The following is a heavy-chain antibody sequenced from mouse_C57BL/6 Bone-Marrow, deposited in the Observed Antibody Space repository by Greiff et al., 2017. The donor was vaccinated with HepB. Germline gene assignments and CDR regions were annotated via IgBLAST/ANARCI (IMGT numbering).Heavy chain of an antibody. J-gene: IGHJ3*01. CDR3: ARDSDSYGSSYWFAY. D-gene: IGHD1-1*01. Sequence: EVQVVESGGGLVKPGGSLKLSCAASGFTFSSYAMSWVRQTPEKRLEWVATISDGGSYTYYPDNVKGRFTISRDNAKNNLYLQMSHLKSEDTAMYYCARDSDSYGSSYWFAYWGQGTLVTVSA. CDR1: GFTFSSYA. V-gene: IGHV5-4*01. CDR2: ISDGGSYT.